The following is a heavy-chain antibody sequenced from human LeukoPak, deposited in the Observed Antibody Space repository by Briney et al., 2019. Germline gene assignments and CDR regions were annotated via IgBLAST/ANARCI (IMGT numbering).Heavy chain of an antibody. CDR2: IYSGGST. V-gene: IGHV3-66*01. CDR3: ARAGLWELPFDY. D-gene: IGHD1-26*01. Sequence: PGGSLRLSCEASEFTVSSNYMSWVRQAPGKGLEWVSVIYSGGSTYYVDSVKGRFTISRDNSKNTLYLQMNSLRAEDTAVYYCARAGLWELPFDYWGQGTLVTVSS. J-gene: IGHJ4*02. CDR1: EFTVSSNY.